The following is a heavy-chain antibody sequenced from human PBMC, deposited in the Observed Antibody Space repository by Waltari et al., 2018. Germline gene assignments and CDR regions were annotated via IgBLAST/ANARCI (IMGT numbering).Heavy chain of an antibody. CDR3: ARRRLQLWSGY. Sequence: QVQLQQWGAGLLKPSETLSLTCAVYGGSFSGYYWSWIRQPPGKGLEWIGEINHSGSTNYNPSLKSRVTISVDTSKNQFSLKLSSVTAADTAVYYCARRRLQLWSGYWGQGTLVTVSS. D-gene: IGHD5-18*01. V-gene: IGHV4-34*01. J-gene: IGHJ4*02. CDR2: INHSGST. CDR1: GGSFSGYY.